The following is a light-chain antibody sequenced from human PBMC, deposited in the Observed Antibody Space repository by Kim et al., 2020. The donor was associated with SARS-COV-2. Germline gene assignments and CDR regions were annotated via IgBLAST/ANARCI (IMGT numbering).Light chain of an antibody. CDR2: DAS. V-gene: IGKV3-11*01. J-gene: IGKJ1*01. CDR3: QQRSNWWT. CDR1: QSVSSY. Sequence: EIVLTQSPATLSLSPGERATLSCRASQSVSSYLAWYQQKPGQAPRLLIYDASNRATGIPARFSGSGSGTDFTLTISSLEPDDFAVYYWQQRSNWWTFGQGTKVDIK.